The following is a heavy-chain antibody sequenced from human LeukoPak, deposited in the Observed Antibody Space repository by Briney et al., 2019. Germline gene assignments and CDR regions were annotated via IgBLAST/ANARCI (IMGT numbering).Heavy chain of an antibody. D-gene: IGHD2-2*01. CDR2: ISYDGSNK. J-gene: IGHJ4*02. CDR3: AKGPLRGTAAAIDY. Sequence: GGSLRLSCAASGFTFSSYAMHWVRQAPGKGLEWVAVISYDGSNKYYADSVKGRFTISRDNSKNTLYLQMDSLRTEDTAVYYCAKGPLRGTAAAIDYWGQGTLVTVSS. V-gene: IGHV3-30-3*01. CDR1: GFTFSSYA.